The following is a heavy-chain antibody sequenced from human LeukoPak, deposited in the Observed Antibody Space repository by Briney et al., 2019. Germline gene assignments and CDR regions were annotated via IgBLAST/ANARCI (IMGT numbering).Heavy chain of an antibody. V-gene: IGHV1-58*02. D-gene: IGHD3-10*01. CDR2: IVVGSGNT. Sequence: GASVKVSCKASGFTFTSSAMQWVRQARGQRLEWIGWIVVGSGNTNYAQKFQERVTITRDMSTSTAYMELSSLRSEDTAVYYCAREDGRGDYYYYYGMDVWGKGTTVTVSS. J-gene: IGHJ6*04. CDR3: AREDGRGDYYYYYGMDV. CDR1: GFTFTSSA.